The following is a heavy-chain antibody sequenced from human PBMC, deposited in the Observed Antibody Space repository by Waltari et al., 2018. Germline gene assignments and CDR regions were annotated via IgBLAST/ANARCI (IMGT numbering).Heavy chain of an antibody. CDR3: ARDYCDRTNCHGMDV. V-gene: IGHV3-30*04. CDR1: EFTFSSYP. CDR2: ISYNERNI. D-gene: IGHD3-22*01. J-gene: IGHJ6*02. Sequence: QVQLVESGGGVVQPGRSLRLSCAASEFTFSSYPLPWVRQAPGKGLEWVAVISYNERNIYYVDSVKGRFTISRDNSQKMLYLQMNSLRAEDTAVYYCARDYCDRTNCHGMDVWGRGTTVTVSS.